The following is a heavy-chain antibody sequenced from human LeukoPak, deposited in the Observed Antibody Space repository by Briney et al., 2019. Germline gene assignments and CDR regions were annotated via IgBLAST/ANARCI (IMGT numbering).Heavy chain of an antibody. Sequence: PGGSLRLSCAASGFTFSSHWMHWVRQAPGKGLLWVSRINTDGSITTYADSVKGRFTISRDNAENSLYPQMNSLRVEDTAVYYCAREHYFYHMDGWGEGTTVTVSS. CDR3: AREHYFYHMDG. V-gene: IGHV3-74*01. J-gene: IGHJ6*03. CDR2: INTDGSIT. CDR1: GFTFSSHW.